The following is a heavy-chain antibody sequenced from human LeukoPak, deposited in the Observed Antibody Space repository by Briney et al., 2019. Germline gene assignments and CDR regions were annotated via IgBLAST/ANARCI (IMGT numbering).Heavy chain of an antibody. J-gene: IGHJ4*02. CDR1: GGSVSSGSYY. V-gene: IGHV4-61*01. CDR2: IYYSGST. CDR3: ARDRRYFDY. Sequence: SETLSLTCTVSGGSVSSGSYYWSWIRQPPGKGLEWIGYIYYSGSTYYNPSLKSRVTISVDTSKNQFSLKLSSVTAADTAVYYCARDRRYFDYWGQGTLVTVSS.